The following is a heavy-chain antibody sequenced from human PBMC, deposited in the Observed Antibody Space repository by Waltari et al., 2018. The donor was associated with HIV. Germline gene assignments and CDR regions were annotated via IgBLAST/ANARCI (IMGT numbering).Heavy chain of an antibody. V-gene: IGHV4-39*07. Sequence: QLQLQESGPGLVKPSETLSLTCTVSGGSISTSSYYWGRLRQPPGKGLEWIGSIYYSGSTYYNPSLKSRVTISVDTSKNQFSLKLSSVTAADTAVYYCARTEYYYGSGTLGGWFDPWGQGTLVTVSS. J-gene: IGHJ5*02. D-gene: IGHD3-10*01. CDR2: IYYSGST. CDR3: ARTEYYYGSGTLGGWFDP. CDR1: GGSISTSSYY.